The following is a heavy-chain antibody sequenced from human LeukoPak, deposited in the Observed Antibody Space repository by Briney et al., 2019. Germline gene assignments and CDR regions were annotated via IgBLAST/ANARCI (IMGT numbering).Heavy chain of an antibody. CDR2: INPNSGGT. CDR3: ARDVPNDCWSNYYFYYFDY. D-gene: IGHD3-3*01. Sequence: GASVKVSCKASGYTFIGYYMHWVRQAPGQGLEWMGWINPNSGGTNYGQKFQGRVTMTRDTSISTAYMELSRLRSDDTAVYYCARDVPNDCWSNYYFYYFDYWGQGTLVTVSS. CDR1: GYTFIGYY. J-gene: IGHJ4*02. V-gene: IGHV1-2*02.